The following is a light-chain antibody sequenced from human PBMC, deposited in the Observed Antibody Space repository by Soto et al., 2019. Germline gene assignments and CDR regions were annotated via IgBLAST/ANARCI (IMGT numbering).Light chain of an antibody. J-gene: IGKJ2*01. CDR3: QQRSTWLYT. CDR1: QGVSIF. CDR2: DAS. Sequence: EILLAQSPATLSLSPGERATLSCKASQGVSIFLAWYQQKPGQAPRLLIHDASNRATGVPARFSGSGSGRDFTLTITSLEPEDFAVYYCQQRSTWLYTFGQGTKLEV. V-gene: IGKV3-11*02.